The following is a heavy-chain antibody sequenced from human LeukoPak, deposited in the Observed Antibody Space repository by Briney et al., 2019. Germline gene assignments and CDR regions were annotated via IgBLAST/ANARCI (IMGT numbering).Heavy chain of an antibody. V-gene: IGHV3-21*01. CDR3: ARLPMLRGVTEYYFDY. D-gene: IGHD3-10*01. CDR1: GFTFNNYN. Sequence: GGSLRLSCATSGFTFNNYNMNWVRQAPGRALEWVSSITSSGTYIFYADSVKGRFTISRDNAKNSLYLQMNSLGPEDTAVYYCARLPMLRGVTEYYFDYWGQGALVTVSS. J-gene: IGHJ4*02. CDR2: ITSSGTYI.